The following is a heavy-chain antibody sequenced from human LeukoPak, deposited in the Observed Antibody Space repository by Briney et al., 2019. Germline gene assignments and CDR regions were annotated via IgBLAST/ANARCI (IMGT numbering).Heavy chain of an antibody. CDR2: ISGDGVST. Sequence: GGSLRLSCVASGLPIGDFAMHWVRQAPGQGLEWVSLISGDGVSTSFADSVKGRLSISRDNSKNSLFLEMSSLRTEDTAMYYCARESGKFDYWGQGTLVAVSS. CDR1: GLPIGDFA. J-gene: IGHJ4*02. V-gene: IGHV3-43*02. CDR3: ARESGKFDY.